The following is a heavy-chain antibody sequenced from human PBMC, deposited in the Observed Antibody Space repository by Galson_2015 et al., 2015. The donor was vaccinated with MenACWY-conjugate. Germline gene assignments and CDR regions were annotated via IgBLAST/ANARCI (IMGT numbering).Heavy chain of an antibody. CDR2: IYDRGTT. Sequence: SASLSLTCPVSGGSASSSGYSWTWLRQPPGKGQEWIGLIYDRGTTKYNPALKGRVTISLDTSENQGSLKLSSVTAADTAVYYGAREFSYWGQGTLVTVSS. V-gene: IGHV4-61*08. J-gene: IGHJ4*02. D-gene: IGHD3-3*01. CDR3: AREFSY. CDR1: GGSASSSGYS.